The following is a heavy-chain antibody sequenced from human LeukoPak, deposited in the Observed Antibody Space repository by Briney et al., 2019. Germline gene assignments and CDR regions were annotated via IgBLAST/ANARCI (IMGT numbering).Heavy chain of an antibody. D-gene: IGHD3-22*01. V-gene: IGHV3-7*01. Sequence: GGSLRLSCAASGFTFSSYWMSWVRQAPGKGLEWVANIKQDGSEKYYVNSVKGRFTISRDNAKNSLYLQMNSLRAEDTAVYYCARYGITMIVVVNRPYYFDYWGQGTLVTVSS. CDR2: IKQDGSEK. CDR1: GFTFSSYW. J-gene: IGHJ4*02. CDR3: ARYGITMIVVVNRPYYFDY.